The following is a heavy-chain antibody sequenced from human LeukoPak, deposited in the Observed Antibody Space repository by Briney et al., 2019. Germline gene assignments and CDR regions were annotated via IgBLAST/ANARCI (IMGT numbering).Heavy chain of an antibody. D-gene: IGHD4-17*01. CDR1: GFTFSNYA. CDR2: ISGSSGLT. CDR3: VRRGESASYGDYRFDY. Sequence: PGGSLRLSCAASGFTFSNYAMSWVRQAPGRGLEWVSAISGSSGLTYYADSVKGRFTISRDNSKNTLFLQMNSLTAEDTAVYYCVRRGESASYGDYRFDYWGQGTLVTVSS. J-gene: IGHJ4*02. V-gene: IGHV3-23*01.